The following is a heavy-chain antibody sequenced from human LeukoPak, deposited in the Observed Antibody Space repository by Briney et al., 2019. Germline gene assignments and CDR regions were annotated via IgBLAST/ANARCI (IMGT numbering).Heavy chain of an antibody. CDR2: IYHSGST. CDR1: GYSISSGYY. V-gene: IGHV4-38-2*02. CDR3: ASSEKDEVLRFLEWSPGFDY. D-gene: IGHD3-3*01. Sequence: SETLSLTCTVSGYSISSGYYWGWIRQPPGKGLEWIGSIYHSGSTYYNPSLKSRVTISVDTSKNQFSLKLSSVTAADTAVYYCASSEKDEVLRFLEWSPGFDYWGQGTLVTVSS. J-gene: IGHJ4*02.